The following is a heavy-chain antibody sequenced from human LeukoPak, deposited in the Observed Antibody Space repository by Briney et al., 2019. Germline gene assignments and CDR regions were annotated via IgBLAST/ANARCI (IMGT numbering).Heavy chain of an antibody. D-gene: IGHD3-10*01. CDR1: GFTFSSYG. Sequence: PGGSLRLSCAASGFTFSSYGMHWVRQAPGKGLEWVAFIRYDGSNKYYADSVKGRFTISRDNSKNTLYLQMNSLRAEDTAVYYCARSNSRYGSGSPPDYGMDVWGQGTTVTVSS. J-gene: IGHJ6*02. V-gene: IGHV3-30*02. CDR2: IRYDGSNK. CDR3: ARSNSRYGSGSPPDYGMDV.